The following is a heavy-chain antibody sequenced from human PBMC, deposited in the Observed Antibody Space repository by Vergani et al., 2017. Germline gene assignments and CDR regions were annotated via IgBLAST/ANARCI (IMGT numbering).Heavy chain of an antibody. CDR3: ARGPPSEY. J-gene: IGHJ4*02. Sequence: EVQPVESGGGLVKPGGSLRLSCTTSGFTFSSAWMSWVRQAPGKGLEWVARIRPKTDGETTDYAAPVKGRFTISRDDSKNTLYLQMNSLRVEDTAVYYCARGPPSEYWGQGTLVTVSS. CDR1: GFTFSSAW. V-gene: IGHV3-15*01. CDR2: IRPKTDGETT.